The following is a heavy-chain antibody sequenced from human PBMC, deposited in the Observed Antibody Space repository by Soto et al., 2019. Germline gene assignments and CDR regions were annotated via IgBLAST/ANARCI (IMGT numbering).Heavy chain of an antibody. J-gene: IGHJ5*02. CDR2: IYPGDSDT. V-gene: IGHV5-51*01. D-gene: IGHD2-2*01. Sequence: GESLNISCKGSGYSFTSYWIGWVRQMPGKGLEWMGIIYPGDSDTRYSPSFQGQVTISADKSISTAYLQWSSLKASDTAMYYCARGVPDAMPEWFDLCGQGTLDTGSS. CDR1: GYSFTSYW. CDR3: ARGVPDAMPEWFDL.